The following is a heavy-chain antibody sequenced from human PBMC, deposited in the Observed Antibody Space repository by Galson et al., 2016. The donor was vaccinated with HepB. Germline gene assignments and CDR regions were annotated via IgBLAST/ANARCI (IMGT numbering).Heavy chain of an antibody. CDR1: GSTFTSYG. V-gene: IGHV1-18*01. J-gene: IGHJ5*02. CDR3: AREWFGSSWYNWFDP. Sequence: SVKVSCKAAGSTFTSYGIAWIRQAPGQGLEWVGRVSAYNGKTNYAQRFQDRVTMTTDTFTTTVYMELKSLRLDGTAVYYCAREWFGSSWYNWFDPWGQGTLVTVSS. D-gene: IGHD2-2*01. CDR2: VSAYNGKT.